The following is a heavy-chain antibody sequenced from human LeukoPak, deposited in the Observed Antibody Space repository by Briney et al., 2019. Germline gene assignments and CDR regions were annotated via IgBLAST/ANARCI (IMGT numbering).Heavy chain of an antibody. J-gene: IGHJ4*02. V-gene: IGHV1-18*01. CDR1: GYTFTSYD. CDR2: ISAYNGNT. D-gene: IGHD2-2*01. CDR3: ARDMGDIVVVPAASGY. Sequence: ASVKVSCKASGYTFTSYDINWVRQATGQGLEWMGWISAYNGNTNYAQKLQGRVTMTTDTSTSTAYMELRSLRSDDTAVYYCARDMGDIVVVPAASGYWGQGTLVTVSS.